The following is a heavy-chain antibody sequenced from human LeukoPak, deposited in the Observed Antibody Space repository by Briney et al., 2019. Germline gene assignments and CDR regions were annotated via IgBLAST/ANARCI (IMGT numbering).Heavy chain of an antibody. J-gene: IGHJ4*02. CDR2: ISHGGSSK. V-gene: IGHV3-30*04. CDR3: ARDGHDFRSGSLIDK. CDR1: GFTFSSYT. Sequence: GGSLRLSCAASGFTFSSYTMHWFAQAPAKGREGVEVISHGGSSKYYGDFVKGRFTISRDNSKNTLYLQMDSLRPEDTAVYSCARDGHDFRSGSLIDKWGQGTLVTVSS. D-gene: IGHD3-3*01.